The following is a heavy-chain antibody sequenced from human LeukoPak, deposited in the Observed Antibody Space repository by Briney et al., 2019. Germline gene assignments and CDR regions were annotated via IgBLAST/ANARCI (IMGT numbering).Heavy chain of an antibody. CDR1: GYTFTSYY. Sequence: ASVKVSCKASGYTFTSYYMHWVRQAPGQGLEWMGIINPGGGSTSYAQKFQGRVTMTRDTSTSTVYMELSSLRSEDTAVYYCARDGGRGIAAAGTVLGWFDPWGQGTLVTVSS. J-gene: IGHJ5*02. CDR3: ARDGGRGIAAAGTVLGWFDP. V-gene: IGHV1-46*01. D-gene: IGHD6-13*01. CDR2: INPGGGST.